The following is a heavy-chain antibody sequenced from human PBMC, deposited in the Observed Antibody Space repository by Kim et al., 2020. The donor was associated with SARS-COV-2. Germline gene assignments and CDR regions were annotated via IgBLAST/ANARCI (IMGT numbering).Heavy chain of an antibody. CDR1: GFTVSSNY. V-gene: IGHV3-53*01. J-gene: IGHJ6*02. CDR3: ARASWFGDSSDYYYGMDV. Sequence: GGSLRLSCAASGFTVSSNYMSWVRQAPGKGLEWVSVIYSGGSTYYADSVKGRFTISRDNSKNTLYLQMNSLRAEDTAVYYCARASWFGDSSDYYYGMDVWGQGTTVTVSS. D-gene: IGHD3-10*01. CDR2: IYSGGST.